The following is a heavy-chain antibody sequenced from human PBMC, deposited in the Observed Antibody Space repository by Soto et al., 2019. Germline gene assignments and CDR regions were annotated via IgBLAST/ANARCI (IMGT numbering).Heavy chain of an antibody. CDR1: GDSISSYY. D-gene: IGHD6-13*01. CDR3: ARENILLAAAGKRDFDY. J-gene: IGHJ4*02. CDR2: IYTSGST. Sequence: PSETLSLTCTASGDSISSYYWSWIRPPAGKGLEWIGRIYTSGSTNYNPSLKSRVSMSVDTSKNQFSLNLSSVTAADTAIYYCARENILLAAAGKRDFDYWGQGTRVTVAS. V-gene: IGHV4-4*07.